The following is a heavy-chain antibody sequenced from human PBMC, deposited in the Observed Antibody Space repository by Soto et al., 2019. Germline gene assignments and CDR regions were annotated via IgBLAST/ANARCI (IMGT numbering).Heavy chain of an antibody. D-gene: IGHD2-8*01. V-gene: IGHV4-4*07. Sequence: PSETLSLTCTVSGGSINDYYWSWIRQPAGKGLEWIGHIHSSGSTSYNPSLKSRVTMSVDTSKNHFSLKLSSLTAADTAVYYCARAGYPNRDFDYWGQGTLVTVSS. J-gene: IGHJ4*02. CDR2: IHSSGST. CDR3: ARAGYPNRDFDY. CDR1: GGSINDYY.